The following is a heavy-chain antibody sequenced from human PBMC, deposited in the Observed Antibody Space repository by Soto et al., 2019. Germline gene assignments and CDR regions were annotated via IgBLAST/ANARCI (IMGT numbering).Heavy chain of an antibody. CDR2: ISSNGGST. CDR3: VKNSPQKVLRLGELSLYSRNYFDY. D-gene: IGHD3-16*02. J-gene: IGHJ4*02. Sequence: GGSLRLSCSASGFTFSSYAMHWVRQAPGKGLEYVSAISSNGGSTYYADSVKGRFTLSRDNSKKTPYLQMSSLRAEDTAVYYCVKNSPQKVLRLGELSLYSRNYFDYWGQGTLVTVSS. CDR1: GFTFSSYA. V-gene: IGHV3-64D*08.